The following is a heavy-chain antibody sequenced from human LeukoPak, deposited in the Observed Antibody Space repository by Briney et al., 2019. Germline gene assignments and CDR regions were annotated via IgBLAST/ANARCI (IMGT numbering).Heavy chain of an antibody. CDR2: INHSGST. D-gene: IGHD6-13*01. CDR3: ARVAAAGVFFDY. V-gene: IGHV4-34*01. J-gene: IGHJ4*02. CDR1: GGSISSYY. Sequence: SETLSLTCTVSGGSISSYYWSWIRQPPGKGLEWIGEINHSGSTNYNPSLKSRVTISVDTSKNQFSLKLSSVTAADTAVYYCARVAAAGVFFDYWGQGTLVTVSS.